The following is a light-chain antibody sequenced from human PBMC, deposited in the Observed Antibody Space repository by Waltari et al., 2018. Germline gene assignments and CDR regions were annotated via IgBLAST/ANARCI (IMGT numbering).Light chain of an antibody. V-gene: IGKV1-39*01. CDR3: QQSFRFPFT. J-gene: IGKJ3*01. CDR2: TAS. CDR1: QRITLY. Sequence: DTQMTQSPSSLSASVEDTVIMTCRASQRITLYLTWYQQKPVKAPTLLIFTASTLQSGVPSRFSGSGSGTDFTLTISGLQPEDFATYYCQQSFRFPFTFGPGTKVDMK.